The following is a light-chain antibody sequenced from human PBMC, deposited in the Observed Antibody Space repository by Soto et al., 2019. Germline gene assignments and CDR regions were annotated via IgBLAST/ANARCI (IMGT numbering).Light chain of an antibody. Sequence: DIQLTQSPSTLSASVGDRVTITCRASQSISDWLAWYQQKPGKAPKLLIYKASTLQSGVSSRISGRRSGTEFTLTISSQQPDDFATYYCQQYEAFPFTFGGGTRVEIK. CDR2: KAS. V-gene: IGKV1-5*03. CDR1: QSISDW. CDR3: QQYEAFPFT. J-gene: IGKJ4*01.